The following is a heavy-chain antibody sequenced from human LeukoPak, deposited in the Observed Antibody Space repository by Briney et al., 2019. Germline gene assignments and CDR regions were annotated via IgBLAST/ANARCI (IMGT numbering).Heavy chain of an antibody. CDR3: ARTFYYGSGRARYMDV. CDR2: INPDSGGT. J-gene: IGHJ6*03. V-gene: IGHV1-2*02. CDR1: GYTFTGYH. Sequence: ASVKVSCKASGYTFTGYHMHWVRQAPGQGLEWMGWINPDSGGTDYAQKFQGRVTMTRDKSISTAYMELSRLRSDDTAMYYCARTFYYGSGRARYMDVWGKGTTVTVSS. D-gene: IGHD3-10*01.